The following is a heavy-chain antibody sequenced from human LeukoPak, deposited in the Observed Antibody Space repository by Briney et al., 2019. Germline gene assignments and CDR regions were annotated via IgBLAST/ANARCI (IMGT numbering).Heavy chain of an antibody. D-gene: IGHD2-21*01. CDR1: GFTFSSYS. CDR2: ISSSSSYV. Sequence: GGSLRLSCAASGFTFSSYSMNWVRQAPGKGLEWVSSISSSSSYVYYADSVKGRFTISRDNAKNSLYLQMNSLRAEDTAVYYCARPRVMGSRGPYLDYWGQGTLVTVSS. J-gene: IGHJ4*02. V-gene: IGHV3-21*01. CDR3: ARPRVMGSRGPYLDY.